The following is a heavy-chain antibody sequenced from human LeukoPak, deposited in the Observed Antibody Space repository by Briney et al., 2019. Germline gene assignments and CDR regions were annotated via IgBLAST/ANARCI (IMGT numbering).Heavy chain of an antibody. CDR3: ARAGLAYGVANWFDP. CDR1: GYTFTSYD. V-gene: IGHV1-69*05. Sequence: ASVKVSCKASGYTFTSYDINWVRQATGQGLEWMGGIIPIFGTANYAQKFQGRVTITTDESTSTAYMELSSLRSEDTAVYYCARAGLAYGVANWFDPWGQGTLVTVSS. CDR2: IIPIFGTA. D-gene: IGHD2-21*01. J-gene: IGHJ5*02.